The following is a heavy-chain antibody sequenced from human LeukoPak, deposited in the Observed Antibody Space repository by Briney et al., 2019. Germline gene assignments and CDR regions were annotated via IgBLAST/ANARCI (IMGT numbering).Heavy chain of an antibody. CDR1: GGSFSGYY. CDR2: INHSGST. CDR3: ARLIVRWFGELGWFDP. J-gene: IGHJ5*02. Sequence: SETLSLTCAVYGGSFSGYYWSWIRQPPGKGLEWIGEINHSGSTNYNPSLKSRVTISVDTSKNQFSLKLSSVTAADTAVYYCARLIVRWFGELGWFDPWGQGTLVTVSS. D-gene: IGHD3-10*01. V-gene: IGHV4-34*01.